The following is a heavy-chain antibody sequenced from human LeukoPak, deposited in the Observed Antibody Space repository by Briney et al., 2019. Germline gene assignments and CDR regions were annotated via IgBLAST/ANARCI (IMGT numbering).Heavy chain of an antibody. CDR2: INSDGSST. Sequence: SGGSLRLSCAASGFTFSSYWMHWVRQAPGKGLVWVSRINSDGSSTSYADSVKGRFTISRDNAKNTLYLQMNSLRAEDTAVYYCAKDMFVVVVAATPDYWGQGTLVTVSS. J-gene: IGHJ4*02. V-gene: IGHV3-74*01. CDR3: AKDMFVVVVAATPDY. D-gene: IGHD2-15*01. CDR1: GFTFSSYW.